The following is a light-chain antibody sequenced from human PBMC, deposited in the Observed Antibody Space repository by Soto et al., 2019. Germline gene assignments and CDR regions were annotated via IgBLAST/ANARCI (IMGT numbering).Light chain of an antibody. CDR3: QQANSFPLT. CDR2: AAS. CDR1: QDISSW. J-gene: IGKJ4*01. V-gene: IGKV1-12*01. Sequence: DIQMTQSPSSVSASVGDRVTITCRASQDISSWLAWYQQKPGKAPKLLIYAASSLHSGFPARFSGSDSGTDFTLTISSVQPEDSATYYCQQANSFPLTFGGGTKVEI.